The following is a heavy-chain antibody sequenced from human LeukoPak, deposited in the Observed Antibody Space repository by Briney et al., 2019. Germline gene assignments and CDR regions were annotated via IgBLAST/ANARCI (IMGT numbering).Heavy chain of an antibody. V-gene: IGHV1-8*01. Sequence: ASVKVSCKASGYTFTSYDINWVRQATGQGLEWMGWMNPNSGNTGYAQKFQGRATMTRNTSISTAYMELSSLRSEDTAVYYCARHPRFDSSSWYPWFDPWGQGTLVTVSS. CDR3: ARHPRFDSSSWYPWFDP. CDR2: MNPNSGNT. D-gene: IGHD6-13*01. CDR1: GYTFTSYD. J-gene: IGHJ5*02.